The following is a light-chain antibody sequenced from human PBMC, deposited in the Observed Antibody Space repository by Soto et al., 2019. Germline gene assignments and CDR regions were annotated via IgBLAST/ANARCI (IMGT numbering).Light chain of an antibody. V-gene: IGLV2-14*01. CDR3: SSYTTGSTLVV. Sequence: QSALTQPASVSGSPGQSITISCIGTSSDVGGYNYVSWYQQHPGKAPKLIIYDVDNRPSGVSSRFSGSKSGNTASLTISGLQAEDETDYYCSSYTTGSTLVVFGGGTQLTVL. CDR2: DVD. J-gene: IGLJ2*01. CDR1: SSDVGGYNY.